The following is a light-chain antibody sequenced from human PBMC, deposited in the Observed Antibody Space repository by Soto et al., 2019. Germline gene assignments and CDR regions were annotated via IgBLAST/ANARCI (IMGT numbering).Light chain of an antibody. CDR3: HQGCSAPNT. CDR2: AAS. Sequence: DIQMTQSPSSLSASVGDRVTFTCRASQSIDTYLNWYQHRPGKSPQLLIYAASTLHSWVTIRFRSSGSGKDFTLTISSLNTDEFATYYFHQGCSAPNTLGQGTKLEVK. J-gene: IGKJ2*01. V-gene: IGKV1-39*01. CDR1: QSIDTY.